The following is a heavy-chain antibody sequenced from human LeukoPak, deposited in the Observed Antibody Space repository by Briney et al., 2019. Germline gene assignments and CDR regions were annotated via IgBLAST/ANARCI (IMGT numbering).Heavy chain of an antibody. V-gene: IGHV3-74*01. Sequence: GGSLRLSCAASGFTFSSYWMHWVRQAPGKGLVWVPRINSDGSSISYADSVKGRFTISRDNAKNTLYLQMNSLRAEDTAVYYCASSNYYYDSSGYYYHWFDPWGQGTLVTVSS. J-gene: IGHJ5*02. CDR2: INSDGSSI. CDR1: GFTFSSYW. CDR3: ASSNYYYDSSGYYYHWFDP. D-gene: IGHD3-22*01.